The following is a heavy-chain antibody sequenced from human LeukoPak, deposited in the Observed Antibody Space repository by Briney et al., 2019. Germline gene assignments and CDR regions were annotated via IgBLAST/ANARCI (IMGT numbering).Heavy chain of an antibody. Sequence: AGGSLRLSCAAPGLTFSNYVMSWVRQAPGKGLEWVSAIGGSGGSTFYADSVKGRFTISRDNSKNTLYLQMNSLRAEDTAIYYCAKFVDDYGGTWDAFDIWGQGTMVTVSS. CDR3: AKFVDDYGGTWDAFDI. D-gene: IGHD4-23*01. J-gene: IGHJ3*02. CDR2: IGGSGGST. CDR1: GLTFSNYV. V-gene: IGHV3-23*01.